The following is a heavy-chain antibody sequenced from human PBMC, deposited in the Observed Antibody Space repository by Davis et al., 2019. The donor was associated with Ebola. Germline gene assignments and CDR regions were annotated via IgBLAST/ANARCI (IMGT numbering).Heavy chain of an antibody. J-gene: IGHJ3*02. CDR2: INTNTGNP. CDR3: ASLPDI. CDR1: GYTFKNYA. V-gene: IGHV7-4-1*02. Sequence: ASVKVSCKASGYTFKNYALSWVRQAPGQGLEWMGWINTNTGNPTYAKGFTGRFVFSLDTSVSTAYLQINSLKADDTAVYYCASLPDIWGQGTMVTVSS.